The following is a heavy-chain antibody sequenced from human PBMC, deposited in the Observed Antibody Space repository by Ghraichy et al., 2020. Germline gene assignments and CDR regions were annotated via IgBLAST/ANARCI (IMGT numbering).Heavy chain of an antibody. CDR1: GDTFSAHY. J-gene: IGHJ4*02. Sequence: ASVKVSCKAAGDTFSAHYMHWVRQSPGQGLEWMGWINPNSGGTNYAQKFQGWVTMTRDTSISTAYMELRRLRSDDTAVYYCARGMGATYDTSHYCPDYWGQGSFFSV. V-gene: IGHV1-2*04. CDR3: ARGMGATYDTSHYCPDY. CDR2: INPNSGGT. D-gene: IGHD3-22*01.